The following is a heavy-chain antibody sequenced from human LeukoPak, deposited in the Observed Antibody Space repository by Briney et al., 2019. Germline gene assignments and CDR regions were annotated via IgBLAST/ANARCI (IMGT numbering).Heavy chain of an antibody. J-gene: IGHJ4*02. CDR2: ISSSGSTI. CDR3: AREGEQLAFFDY. D-gene: IGHD6-13*01. V-gene: IGHV3-48*03. Sequence: QPGGSLRLSCAASGFTFSSYEMSWVRQAPGKGLEWVSYISSSGSTIYYADSVKGRFTISRDNAKNSLYLQMNSLRAEDTAVYYCAREGEQLAFFDYWGQGTLVTVSS. CDR1: GFTFSSYE.